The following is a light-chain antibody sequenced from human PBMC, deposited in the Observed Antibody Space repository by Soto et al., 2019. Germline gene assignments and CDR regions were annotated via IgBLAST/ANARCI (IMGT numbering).Light chain of an antibody. J-gene: IGKJ3*01. V-gene: IGKV1-9*01. Sequence: DVQLTQSPSFLSASVGDRVTITCRASQGISSYLAWYQQKPGKAPKLLIYAASTLQSGVTSRFSGSGSGTEFTLTISSLQPEDFATYYCQQLNSYPLTFGPGTKVDI. CDR1: QGISSY. CDR2: AAS. CDR3: QQLNSYPLT.